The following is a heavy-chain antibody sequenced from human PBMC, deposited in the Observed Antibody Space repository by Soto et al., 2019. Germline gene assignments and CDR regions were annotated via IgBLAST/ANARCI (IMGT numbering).Heavy chain of an antibody. V-gene: IGHV3-30-3*01. Sequence: GGSLGLSCAASGFTFSSYAMHWVRQAPGKGLEWVAVISYDGSNKYYADSVKGRFTISRDNSKNTLYLQMNSLRAEDTAVYYCAREFLEPFDYWGQGTLVTVSS. CDR1: GFTFSSYA. D-gene: IGHD1-1*01. J-gene: IGHJ4*02. CDR2: ISYDGSNK. CDR3: AREFLEPFDY.